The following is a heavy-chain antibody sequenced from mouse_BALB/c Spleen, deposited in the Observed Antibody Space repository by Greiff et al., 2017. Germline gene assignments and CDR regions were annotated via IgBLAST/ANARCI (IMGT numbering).Heavy chain of an antibody. V-gene: IGHV1-4*01. Sequence: VKLMESGAELARPGASVKMSCKASGYTFTSYTMHWVKQRPGQGLEWIGYINPSSGYTNYNQKFKDKATLTADKSSSTAYMQLSSLTSEDSAVYYCARGGDYDGGAMDYWGQGTSVTVSS. CDR3: ARGGDYDGGAMDY. J-gene: IGHJ4*01. CDR1: GYTFTSYT. CDR2: INPSSGYT. D-gene: IGHD2-4*01.